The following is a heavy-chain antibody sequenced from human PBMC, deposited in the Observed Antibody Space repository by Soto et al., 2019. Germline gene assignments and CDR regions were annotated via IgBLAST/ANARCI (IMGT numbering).Heavy chain of an antibody. CDR1: GFTFSDYG. CDR2: ISGSGSST. Sequence: GGSLRLSCAASGFTFSDYGMSWVRQAPGKGLEWVSTISGSGSSTYYADSVKGRFTISRDNSMNTLYLQMNSLRAGDTAVFYCANSFFRGTYEGYWGRGTLVTVSS. CDR3: ANSFFRGTYEGY. D-gene: IGHD3-10*01. J-gene: IGHJ4*02. V-gene: IGHV3-23*01.